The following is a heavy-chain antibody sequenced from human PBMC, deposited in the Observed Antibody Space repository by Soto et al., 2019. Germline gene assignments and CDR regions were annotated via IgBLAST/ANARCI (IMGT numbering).Heavy chain of an antibody. Sequence: QVQLVQSGAEVKEPGATVKVSCKASGYSFSKYGISWVRQAPGQGLEWLGWINVKDGHINYGRNFQGRLILTTDTRTTTAYMELRTLRFDDAAVYYCGRDFDFLFDYWGQGTWVTVSS. V-gene: IGHV1-18*01. CDR3: GRDFDFLFDY. CDR1: GYSFSKYG. J-gene: IGHJ4*02. CDR2: INVKDGHI.